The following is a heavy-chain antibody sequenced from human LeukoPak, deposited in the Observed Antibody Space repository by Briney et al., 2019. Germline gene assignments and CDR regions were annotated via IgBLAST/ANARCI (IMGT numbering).Heavy chain of an antibody. D-gene: IGHD1-14*01. CDR2: IYYTGST. J-gene: IGHJ4*02. CDR1: GVSISSHY. CDR3: AGMRITTPTVRTLDY. V-gene: IGHV4-59*11. Sequence: PAETLSLTCSVSGVSISSHYWSWIRQPPGKGLEWIGFIYYTGSTNYNPSLKSRVTISVDTSKNQFSLKLSSVTAADTAVYYCAGMRITTPTVRTLDYWGQGTLVTVSA.